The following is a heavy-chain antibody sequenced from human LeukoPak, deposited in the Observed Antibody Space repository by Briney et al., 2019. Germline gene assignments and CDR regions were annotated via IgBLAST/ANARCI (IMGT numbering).Heavy chain of an antibody. J-gene: IGHJ5*02. CDR3: ARETDYYDSSGYRTSRFDP. CDR2: IIPIFSTP. CDR1: GGTFSSYA. D-gene: IGHD3-22*01. V-gene: IGHV1-69*13. Sequence: SVKVSCKASGGTFSSYAISWVRLAPGQGLEWMGGIIPIFSTPNYAQKFQGRVTINADESTSTAYMELRSLRSDDTAVYYCARETDYYDSSGYRTSRFDPWGQGTLVTVSS.